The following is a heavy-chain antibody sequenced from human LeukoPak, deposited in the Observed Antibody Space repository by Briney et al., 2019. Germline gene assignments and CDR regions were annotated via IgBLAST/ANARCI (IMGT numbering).Heavy chain of an antibody. V-gene: IGHV4-59*01. CDR3: ARSTGSTMFIDY. D-gene: IGHD3-10*02. J-gene: IGHJ4*02. Sequence: ASETLSLTCTVSGGSISPYYWSWIRQPPGKRLEWLGYIYYSGNTDYNPSLKSRVAISVDTSKNQFSLKLSSVTAADTAVYYCARSTGSTMFIDYWGQGTLVTVSS. CDR2: IYYSGNT. CDR1: GGSISPYY.